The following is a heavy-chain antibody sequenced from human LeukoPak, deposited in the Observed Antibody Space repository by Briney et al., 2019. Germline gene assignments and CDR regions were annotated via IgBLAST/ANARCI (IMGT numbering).Heavy chain of an antibody. CDR2: ISASGGTT. Sequence: GGSLRLSCAASGFTFSSYGMSWVRQAPGKGLEWVSAISASGGTTYYADSVKGRFTIFRDNSRNTVYLQMNSLRAEDTAVYYCANDLGWIQLNLGRGQGTLVTVSS. CDR1: GFTFSSYG. D-gene: IGHD5-18*01. V-gene: IGHV3-23*01. J-gene: IGHJ4*02. CDR3: ANDLGWIQLNLG.